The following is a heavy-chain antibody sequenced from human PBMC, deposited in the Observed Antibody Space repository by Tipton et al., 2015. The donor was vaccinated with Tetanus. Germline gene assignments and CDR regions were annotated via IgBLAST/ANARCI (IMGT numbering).Heavy chain of an antibody. CDR2: INPSGGST. J-gene: IGHJ5*02. Sequence: QVQLVQSGAEVKKPGASVKVSCKASGYTFTSYYMHWVRQAPGQGLEWMGIINPSGGSTSYAQKFQGRVTMTRDTSTSTVYMELSSLRAEDTAVYYCARSSIAGRWFDPWGQGTLVTVSS. CDR1: GYTFTSYY. D-gene: IGHD6-6*01. V-gene: IGHV1-46*01. CDR3: ARSSIAGRWFDP.